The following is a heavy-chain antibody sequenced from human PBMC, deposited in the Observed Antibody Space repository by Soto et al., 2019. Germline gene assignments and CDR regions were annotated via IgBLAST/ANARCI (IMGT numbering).Heavy chain of an antibody. J-gene: IGHJ6*02. V-gene: IGHV3-30*18. CDR2: ISYEGSNK. Sequence: QVQLVESGGGVVQPGRSLRLSCAASGFTFSSYGMHWVRQAPGKGLEWVAVISYEGSNKYYADSVKGRFTISRDNSKNTLYLQMNSLRAEDTAVYYCAKDLSPWYYYYYGMDVWGQGTTVTVSS. CDR1: GFTFSSYG. D-gene: IGHD3-16*02. CDR3: AKDLSPWYYYYYGMDV.